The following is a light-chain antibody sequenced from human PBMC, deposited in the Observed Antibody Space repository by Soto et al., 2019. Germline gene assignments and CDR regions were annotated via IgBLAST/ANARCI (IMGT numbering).Light chain of an antibody. Sequence: DIVMTQSPDSLAVSLGERATINCKSSQSVLYRSNNNNYLAWYQQKSGQPPKLLIYWASTRKSGVPDRFSGSGSGTDFTLTISSLQAEDVAVYYCQQYYSTPWTFGQGTKVEIK. CDR2: WAS. CDR1: QSVLYRSNNNNY. CDR3: QQYYSTPWT. V-gene: IGKV4-1*01. J-gene: IGKJ1*01.